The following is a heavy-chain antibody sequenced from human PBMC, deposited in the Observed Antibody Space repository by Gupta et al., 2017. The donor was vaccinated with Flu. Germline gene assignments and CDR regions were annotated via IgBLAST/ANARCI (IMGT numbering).Heavy chain of an antibody. CDR2: ISSNGGST. CDR3: AKSLSGYYRDYYGMDV. J-gene: IGHJ6*02. D-gene: IGHD3-3*01. Sequence: EVQLGESGGGLVQPGGSLGVFCVSSGFTCSSEAMHWVRRAPGKGLEYVSAISSNGGSTYYANSVKGRFTISRDNSKNTLYLQMGSLRAEDMAVYYCAKSLSGYYRDYYGMDVWGQGTTVTVAS. CDR1: GFTCSSEA. V-gene: IGHV3-64*01.